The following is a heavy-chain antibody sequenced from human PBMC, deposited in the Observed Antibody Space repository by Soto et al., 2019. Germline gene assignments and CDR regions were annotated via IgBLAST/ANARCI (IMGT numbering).Heavy chain of an antibody. D-gene: IGHD3-22*01. CDR1: ARSITSYY. Sequence: QVVLQESGQGLVKPSETLSLTCSVSARSITSYYWSWVRQPPAKGLEWIGYIYDNGITSQNPSLKSRVTMSADTSQNQFSLKLTSVTGADTAVYYCARTYDSNGYANEFDSWGQGILVTVTS. V-gene: IGHV4-59*12. J-gene: IGHJ4*02. CDR3: ARTYDSNGYANEFDS. CDR2: IYDNGIT.